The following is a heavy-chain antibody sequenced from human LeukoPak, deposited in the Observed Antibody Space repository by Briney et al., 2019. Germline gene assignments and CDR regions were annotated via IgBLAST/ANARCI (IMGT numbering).Heavy chain of an antibody. V-gene: IGHV3-7*01. CDR3: ARDSGSYLRPLHFDY. CDR2: IKQDGSEK. Sequence: GGSLRLSCAASGFTFSSYWMSWVRQAPGKGLEWVANIKQDGSEKYYVDSVKGRFTISRDNDKNSLYLQMNSLRAEDTAVYYCARDSGSYLRPLHFDYWGQGTLVTVSS. CDR1: GFTFSSYW. D-gene: IGHD1-26*01. J-gene: IGHJ4*02.